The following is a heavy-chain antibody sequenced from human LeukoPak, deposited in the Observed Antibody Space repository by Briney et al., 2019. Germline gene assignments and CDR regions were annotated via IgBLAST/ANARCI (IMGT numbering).Heavy chain of an antibody. CDR2: IYYSGST. V-gene: IGHV4-31*03. D-gene: IGHD2-15*01. CDR1: GGSISSGGYY. CDR3: ARARGRLLLIDY. J-gene: IGHJ4*02. Sequence: SETLSLTCTVSGGSISSGGYYWSWIRQHPGKGLEWIGYIYYSGSTYYNPSLKSRVTMSVDTSKNQFSLNLTSVTAADSAVYYCARARGRLLLIDYWGQGTLVTVSS.